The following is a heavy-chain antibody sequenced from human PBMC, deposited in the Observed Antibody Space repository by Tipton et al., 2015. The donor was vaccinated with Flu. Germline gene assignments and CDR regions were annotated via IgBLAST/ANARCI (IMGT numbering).Heavy chain of an antibody. V-gene: IGHV3-7*01. J-gene: IGHJ4*02. D-gene: IGHD6-13*01. CDR3: ARSSYSSSWFFDY. Sequence: SLRLSCAASGFTFSSYWMNWVRQAPGKGLQWLANIKQDASEKYYVDSVKGRFTISRDNAKSSLYLQMNSLRAEDTAVYFCARSSYSSSWFFDYWGQGTLVTVSS. CDR2: IKQDASEK. CDR1: GFTFSSYW.